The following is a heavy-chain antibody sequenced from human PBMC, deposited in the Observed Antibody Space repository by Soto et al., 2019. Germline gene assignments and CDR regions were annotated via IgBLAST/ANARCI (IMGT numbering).Heavy chain of an antibody. CDR1: GYTFTIYG. CDR3: AKYGGAGSPYYYYYMDV. J-gene: IGHJ6*03. CDR2: ISAYNGNT. V-gene: IGHV1-18*01. Sequence: GASVKVSCKASGYTFTIYGISWVLQAPGQGLEWMGWISAYNGNTNYAQKLQGRVTMTTDTSTSTAYMELRSLRSDDTAVYYCAKYGGAGSPYYYYYMDVWGKGITGTVSS. D-gene: IGHD6-19*01.